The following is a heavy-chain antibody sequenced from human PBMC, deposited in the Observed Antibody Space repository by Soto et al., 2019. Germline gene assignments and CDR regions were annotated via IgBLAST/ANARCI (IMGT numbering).Heavy chain of an antibody. V-gene: IGHV1-24*01. J-gene: IGHJ3*01. CDR1: GYTLTELS. CDR3: ARGDYYDNSGPFSDVFDV. D-gene: IGHD3-22*01. CDR2: FDPEDGET. Sequence: ASVKVSCKVSGYTLTELSMHWVRQAPGKGLEWMGGFDPEDGETIYAQKFQGRVTMTEDTSTDTAYMELNSLRAEDTAVYYCARGDYYDNSGPFSDVFDVWGQGTMVTVSS.